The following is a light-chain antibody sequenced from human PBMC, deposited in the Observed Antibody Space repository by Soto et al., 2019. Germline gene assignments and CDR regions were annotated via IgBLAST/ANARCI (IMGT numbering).Light chain of an antibody. Sequence: AIQMTQSPSSLSASVGDRVTITCRASQGIRNELSWYQQKPGKAPNLLIYSASTVQSGVPLRFSGSGSGTDFTLTISSLQPEDFATYYCLQDYNYPRTFGGGTKVEIK. J-gene: IGKJ4*01. V-gene: IGKV1-6*01. CDR1: QGIRNE. CDR3: LQDYNYPRT. CDR2: SAS.